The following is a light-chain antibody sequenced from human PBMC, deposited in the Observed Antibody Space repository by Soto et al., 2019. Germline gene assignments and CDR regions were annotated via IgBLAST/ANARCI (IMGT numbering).Light chain of an antibody. Sequence: DIQMTQSPSSLSASVGDRVTITCRASQSISSYLNWYQHKPGMAPKLLIYAASSLQSGVPSRFSGSGSGTHFTLTISSLQPEDFATYYCQQSYTIPDTFGQGTRLEIK. CDR3: QQSYTIPDT. V-gene: IGKV1-39*01. CDR2: AAS. CDR1: QSISSY. J-gene: IGKJ2*01.